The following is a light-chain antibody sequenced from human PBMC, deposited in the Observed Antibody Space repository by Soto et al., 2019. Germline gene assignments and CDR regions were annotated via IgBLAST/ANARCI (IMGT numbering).Light chain of an antibody. V-gene: IGLV2-14*01. CDR3: SSYTRSSTLYV. Sequence: QSVLTQPASVSGSPGQSSTISCTGTSSDVGDYNYVSWYQQHPGKAPKLMIYEVSNRPSGVSNRFSGSKSGNTASLTISGLQAEDEADYYCSSYTRSSTLYVFGTGTKVTVL. CDR1: SSDVGDYNY. CDR2: EVS. J-gene: IGLJ1*01.